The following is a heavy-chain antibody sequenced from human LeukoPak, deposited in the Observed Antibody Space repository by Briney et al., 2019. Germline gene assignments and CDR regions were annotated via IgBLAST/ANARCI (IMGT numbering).Heavy chain of an antibody. CDR2: ITNDGSST. V-gene: IGHV3-74*01. CDR3: ATQQGGNPAY. D-gene: IGHD1-14*01. CDR1: GLTFSSHW. J-gene: IGHJ4*02. Sequence: GGSLRLSCAASGLTFSSHWMHWVRQAPGKGLVWVSRITNDGSSTTYADSVKGRFTISRDNAKNMLYLQVNSLRAEDTAVYCCATQQGGNPAYWGQGTLVTVSS.